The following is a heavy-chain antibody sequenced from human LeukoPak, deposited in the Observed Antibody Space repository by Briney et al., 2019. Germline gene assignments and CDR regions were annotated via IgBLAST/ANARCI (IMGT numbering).Heavy chain of an antibody. CDR3: ARCSGASGWRYDAFDI. D-gene: IGHD6-19*01. CDR1: GYTFTGYY. J-gene: IGHJ3*02. Sequence: ASVKVSCKASGYTFTGYYMHWVRQAPGQGLEWMGWINPNSGGTNYAQKFQGRVTMTRDTSISTAYMELSRLRSDDTAVYYCARCSGASGWRYDAFDIWGQGTMVTVSS. CDR2: INPNSGGT. V-gene: IGHV1-2*02.